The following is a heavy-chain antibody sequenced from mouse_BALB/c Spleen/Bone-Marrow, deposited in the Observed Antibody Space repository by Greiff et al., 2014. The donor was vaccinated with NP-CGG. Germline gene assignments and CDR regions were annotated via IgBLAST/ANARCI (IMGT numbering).Heavy chain of an antibody. CDR1: GFTFSSYG. CDR2: ISSGGSHT. Sequence: EVNVVESGGDLVKPGGSLKLSCAASGFTFSSYGMSWVRQTPDKSLEWVATISSGGSHTYYPDSVKGRFTISRDNAKNTLYLQMSSLKSEDTAIYYCARRGFDNSYWYFGVWGAGTTVTVSS. CDR3: ARRGFDNSYWYFGV. V-gene: IGHV5-6*02. J-gene: IGHJ1*01.